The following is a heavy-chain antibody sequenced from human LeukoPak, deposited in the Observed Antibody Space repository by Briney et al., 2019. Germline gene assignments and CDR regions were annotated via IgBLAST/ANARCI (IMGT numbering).Heavy chain of an antibody. CDR3: ARSVFSIAALDY. V-gene: IGHV4-59*08. CDR2: IYYSGST. J-gene: IGHJ4*02. D-gene: IGHD6-13*01. Sequence: SETLSLTCSVSGDSINNYHWSWIRQPPGKGLEWIGYIYYSGSTNYNPSLESRVTISVDTSKNQFSLKLSSVTAADTAVYYCARSVFSIAALDYWGQGTLVTVSS. CDR1: GDSINNYH.